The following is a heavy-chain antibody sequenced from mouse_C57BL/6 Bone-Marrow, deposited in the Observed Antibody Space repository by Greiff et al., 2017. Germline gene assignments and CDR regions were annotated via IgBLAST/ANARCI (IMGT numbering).Heavy chain of an antibody. J-gene: IGHJ4*01. V-gene: IGHV6-3*01. CDR2: IRLKSDNYAT. CDR1: GFTFSNYW. D-gene: IGHD2-10*01. CDR3: TALPPNYYAMDY. Sequence: LVESGGGLVQPGGSMKLSCVASGFTFSNYWMNWVRQSPEKGLEWVAQIRLKSDNYATHYAESVKGRFTISRDDSKSSVYLQVNNLRAEDTGIYYCTALPPNYYAMDYWGQGTSVTVSS.